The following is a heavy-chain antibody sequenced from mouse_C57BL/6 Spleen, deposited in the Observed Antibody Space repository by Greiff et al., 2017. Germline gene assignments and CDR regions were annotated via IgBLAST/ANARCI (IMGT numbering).Heavy chain of an antibody. D-gene: IGHD2-3*01. Sequence: VKLMESGAELARPGASVRLSCKASGYTFTSYGISWVKQRTGQGLEWIGEIYPRSGNTYYNEKFKGKATLTADKSSSTAYMELRSLTSEDSAVYFCARRGDGHYAMDYWGQGTSVTVSS. CDR2: IYPRSGNT. J-gene: IGHJ4*01. V-gene: IGHV1-81*01. CDR1: GYTFTSYG. CDR3: ARRGDGHYAMDY.